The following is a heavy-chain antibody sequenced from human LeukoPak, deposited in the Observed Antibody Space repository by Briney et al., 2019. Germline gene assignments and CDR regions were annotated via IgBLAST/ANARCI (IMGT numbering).Heavy chain of an antibody. CDR2: ISSSSSTI. D-gene: IGHD3-10*02. CDR1: GFTFSSYS. V-gene: IGHV3-48*04. J-gene: IGHJ3*02. Sequence: GGSLRLSCAASGFTFSSYSMNWVRHAPGKGLEWVSYISSSSSTIYYADSVKGRFTISRDNAKNSLYLQMNSLRAEDTAVYYCARMFGGGHDAFDIWGQGTMVTVSS. CDR3: ARMFGGGHDAFDI.